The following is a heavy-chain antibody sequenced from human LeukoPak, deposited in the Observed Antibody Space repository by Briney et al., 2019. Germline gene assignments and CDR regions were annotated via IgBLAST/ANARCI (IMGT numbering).Heavy chain of an antibody. CDR3: ARDVVVAATPVRYNWFDP. J-gene: IGHJ5*02. V-gene: IGHV4-30-4*01. CDR2: IYYSGST. Sequence: PSQTLSLTCTVSGGSISSGDYYWSWIRQPPGKGLEWIGYIYYSGSTNYNPSLKSRVTISVDTSKNQFSLKLSSVTAADTAVYYCARDVVVAATPVRYNWFDPWGQGTLVTVSS. CDR1: GGSISSGDYY. D-gene: IGHD2-15*01.